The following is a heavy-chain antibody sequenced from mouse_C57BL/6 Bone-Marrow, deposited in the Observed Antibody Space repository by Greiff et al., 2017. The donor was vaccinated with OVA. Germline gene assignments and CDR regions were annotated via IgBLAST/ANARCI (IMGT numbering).Heavy chain of an antibody. CDR2: IYPGSGST. Sequence: QVQLQQSGAELVKPGASVKMSCKASGYTFTIYWITWVKQRPGQGLEWIGDIYPGSGSTNYNEKFKSKATLTVDTSSSTAYMQLSSLTSEDSAVYYCARYYGSSLYYFDYWGQGTTLTVSS. CDR1: GYTFTIYW. V-gene: IGHV1-55*01. D-gene: IGHD1-1*01. J-gene: IGHJ2*01. CDR3: ARYYGSSLYYFDY.